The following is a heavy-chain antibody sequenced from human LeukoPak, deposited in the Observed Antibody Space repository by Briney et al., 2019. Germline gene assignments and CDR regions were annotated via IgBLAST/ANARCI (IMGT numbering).Heavy chain of an antibody. D-gene: IGHD5-24*01. CDR3: ARAPIEVADTSAFDI. J-gene: IGHJ3*02. CDR1: GGSIRSSYF. CDR2: IYSSGTT. Sequence: SETLSLTCAVSGGSIRSSYFWSWIRQPAGKGLQFIGRIYSSGTTNYNPSHQSRVTMSVDTSRNQFSLKLTSVTASDTAVYYCARAPIEVADTSAFDIWGQGTLVTVSS. V-gene: IGHV4-59*10.